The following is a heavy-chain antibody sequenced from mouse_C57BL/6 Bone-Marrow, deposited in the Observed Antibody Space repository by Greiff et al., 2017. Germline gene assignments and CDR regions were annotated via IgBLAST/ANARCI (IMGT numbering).Heavy chain of an antibody. CDR1: GYTFTDYN. J-gene: IGHJ1*03. V-gene: IGHV1-18*01. CDR3: ARSYYSNYVDYWYFDV. D-gene: IGHD2-5*01. Sequence: VQLQQSGPELVKPGASVKIPCKASGYTFTDYNMDWVKQSHGKSLEWIGDINPNNGGTIYNQKFKGKATLTVDKSSSTAYMELRSLTSEDTAVYYCARSYYSNYVDYWYFDVWGTGTTVTVSS. CDR2: INPNNGGT.